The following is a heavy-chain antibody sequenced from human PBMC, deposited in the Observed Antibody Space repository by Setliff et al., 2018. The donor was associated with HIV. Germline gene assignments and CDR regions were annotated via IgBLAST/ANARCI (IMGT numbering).Heavy chain of an antibody. CDR1: GYTFTSYG. V-gene: IGHV1-18*01. CDR3: ARGGYYSGSGMNYHYYGLDV. J-gene: IGHJ6*02. Sequence: ASVKVSCKASGYTFTSYGFSWVRQAPGQGLEWMGWISPYNDYTNYEQSLQGRVRMTTDTSTRTAYMDLRSLRSNDTAVYYCARGGYYSGSGMNYHYYGLDVWGQGTTVTVSS. CDR2: ISPYNDYT. D-gene: IGHD3-10*01.